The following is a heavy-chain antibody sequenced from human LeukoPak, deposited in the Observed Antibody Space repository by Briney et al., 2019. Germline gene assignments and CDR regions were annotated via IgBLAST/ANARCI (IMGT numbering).Heavy chain of an antibody. CDR2: NNPYNGNT. V-gene: IGHV1-18*01. CDR3: ASTYCSDGSCYWFSLDY. D-gene: IGHD2-15*01. CDR1: GYTFTNYG. Sequence: ASVKVSCKASGYTFTNYGISWVRQAPGQGLEWMGSNNPYNGNTKYVQKLQGRVTMTTDTSTSTAYMELRSLRSDDTAVYYCASTYCSDGSCYWFSLDYWGQGTLVTVSS. J-gene: IGHJ4*02.